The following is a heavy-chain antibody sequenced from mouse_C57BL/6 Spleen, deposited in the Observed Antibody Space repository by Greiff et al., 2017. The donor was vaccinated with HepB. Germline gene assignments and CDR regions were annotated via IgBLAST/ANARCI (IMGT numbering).Heavy chain of an antibody. Sequence: QVQLQQPGAELVRPGSSVKLSCKASGYTFTSYWMDWVKQRPGQGLEWIGNIYPSDSETHYNQKFKDKATLTVDKSSSTAYMQLSSLTSEDSAVYYGARRGSYYGSSYWYFDVWGTGTTVTVSS. V-gene: IGHV1-61*01. CDR3: ARRGSYYGSSYWYFDV. CDR1: GYTFTSYW. CDR2: IYPSDSET. D-gene: IGHD1-1*01. J-gene: IGHJ1*03.